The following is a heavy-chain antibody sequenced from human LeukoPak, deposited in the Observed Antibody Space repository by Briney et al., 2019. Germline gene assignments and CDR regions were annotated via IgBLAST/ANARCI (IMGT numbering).Heavy chain of an antibody. V-gene: IGHV1-2*02. CDR2: INPDSGGT. CDR3: ARDGNSLWKSLDV. Sequence: ASVKVSCNASGHTFNAYYMHWVRQAPGQGLEWVGWINPDSGGTYYAQKFQDRVSMTRDTSISTAYMELSRLKSDDTAVYYCARDGNSLWKSLDVWGKGTTVTVSS. J-gene: IGHJ6*04. CDR1: GHTFNAYY. D-gene: IGHD1-1*01.